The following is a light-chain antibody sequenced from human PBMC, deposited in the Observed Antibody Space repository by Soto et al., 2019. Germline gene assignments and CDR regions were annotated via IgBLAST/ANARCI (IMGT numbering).Light chain of an antibody. Sequence: EIVFTQSPATLSLSPGERATLSCSASQSIESYLAWYQQRAGQAPRLLIYDASNRATGIPARFSGSGSGTDFTLTISSLEPEDFAVYYCQQRTNWPPITFGQGTRLEIK. V-gene: IGKV3-11*01. J-gene: IGKJ5*01. CDR1: QSIESY. CDR3: QQRTNWPPIT. CDR2: DAS.